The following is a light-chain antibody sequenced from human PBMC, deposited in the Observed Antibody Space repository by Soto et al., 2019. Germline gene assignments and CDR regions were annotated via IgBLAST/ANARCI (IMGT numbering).Light chain of an antibody. CDR2: AAS. CDR1: QSVSSNF. CDR3: QQYGSSPRT. Sequence: EIVLTQSPGTLSLSPGETATLSCRASQSVSSNFLAWYQQKPGQAPRLLISAASNRATGIPDRFSGSGSGRDFTLTISRLEPEDFAVYYCQQYGSSPRTFDQGTKVDIK. J-gene: IGKJ1*01. V-gene: IGKV3-20*01.